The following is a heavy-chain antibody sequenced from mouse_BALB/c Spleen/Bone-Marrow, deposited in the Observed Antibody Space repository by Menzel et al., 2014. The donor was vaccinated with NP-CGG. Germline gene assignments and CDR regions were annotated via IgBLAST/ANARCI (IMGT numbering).Heavy chain of an antibody. V-gene: IGHV14-3*02. CDR1: GFNIKDTY. J-gene: IGHJ1*01. CDR3: ASYRHAWYFDV. Sequence: EVQLVESGAELVKPGASVKSSCTASGFNIKDTYMHWVKQRPEQGLEWIGRIDPANGNTKYDPKFQGKATITADTSSNTAYLQLSSLTSEDTAVYYCASYRHAWYFDVWGAGTTVTVSS. D-gene: IGHD2-14*01. CDR2: IDPANGNT.